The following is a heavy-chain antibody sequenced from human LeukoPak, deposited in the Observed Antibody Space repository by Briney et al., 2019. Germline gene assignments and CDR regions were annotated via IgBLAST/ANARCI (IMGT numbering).Heavy chain of an antibody. D-gene: IGHD5-24*01. CDR3: ARGTMAEGDFDS. Sequence: SGTLSLTCTISNGSISPHYWSWIRQPPGKGLEWIGYIYSGGSTNYNPSLKSRVTISLDTSKNQFSLRLNSMTAADTAIYYCARGTMAEGDFDSWGQGTLVAVSS. CDR2: IYSGGST. CDR1: NGSISPHY. J-gene: IGHJ4*02. V-gene: IGHV4-59*11.